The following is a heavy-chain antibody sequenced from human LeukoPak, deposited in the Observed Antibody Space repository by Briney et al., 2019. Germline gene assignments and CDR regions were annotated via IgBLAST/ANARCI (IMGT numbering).Heavy chain of an antibody. D-gene: IGHD3-22*01. CDR3: ARDLQVVDYYDSSGYPGGGY. V-gene: IGHV3-48*01. Sequence: PGGSLRLSCAASGFTFASYAMSWVRQAPGKGLEWVSYISSSSSTIYYADSVKGRFTISRDNAKNSLYLQMNSLRAEDTAVYYCARDLQVVDYYDSSGYPGGGYWGQGTLVTVSS. CDR2: ISSSSSTI. J-gene: IGHJ4*02. CDR1: GFTFASYA.